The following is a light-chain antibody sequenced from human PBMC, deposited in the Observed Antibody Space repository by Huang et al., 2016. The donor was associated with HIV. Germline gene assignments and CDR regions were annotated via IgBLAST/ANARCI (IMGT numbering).Light chain of an antibody. J-gene: IGKJ5*01. CDR3: QQHSYWPIT. CDR1: QSVSNF. Sequence: DIVLTQSPATLSLSPGERATVSCRASQSVSNFLAWDQQKPGQAPRLLIFDASNRASGVPARFSGTGSGTDFTLTISSLEPSDVAVYYCQQHSYWPITFGRGTRLEI. V-gene: IGKV3-11*01. CDR2: DAS.